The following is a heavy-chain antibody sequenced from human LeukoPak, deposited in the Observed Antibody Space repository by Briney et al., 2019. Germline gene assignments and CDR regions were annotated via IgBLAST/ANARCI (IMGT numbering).Heavy chain of an antibody. CDR1: GGSLSSGDYY. CDR2: IYYSGST. CDR3: ARDRAYYYDSSGYS. Sequence: PSQTLSLTCTVSGGSLSSGDYYWSWIRQPPGKGLEWIGYIYYSGSTYYNPSLKSRVTISVDTPKNQFSLKLSSVTAADTAVYYCARDRAYYYDSSGYSWGQGTLVTVSS. V-gene: IGHV4-30-4*01. J-gene: IGHJ4*02. D-gene: IGHD3-22*01.